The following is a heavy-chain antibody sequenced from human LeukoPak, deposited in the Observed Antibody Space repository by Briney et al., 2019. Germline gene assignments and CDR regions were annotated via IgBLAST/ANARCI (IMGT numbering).Heavy chain of an antibody. CDR1: GYSISNGYC. J-gene: IGHJ6*03. CDR2: IYHSGST. D-gene: IGHD2-8*01. Sequence: SETLSLTCTVSGYSISNGYCWGWIRQPPGKGLEWIGSIYHSGSTYYNPSLKSRVTISVDTSKNQFSLKLSSVTAADTAVYYCARRRREMVYESGRSNYYYYYMDVWGKGTTVTASS. CDR3: ARRRREMVYESGRSNYYYYYMDV. V-gene: IGHV4-38-2*02.